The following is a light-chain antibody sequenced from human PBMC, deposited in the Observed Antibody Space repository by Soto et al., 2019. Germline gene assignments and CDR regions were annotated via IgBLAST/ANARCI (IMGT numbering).Light chain of an antibody. V-gene: IGLV2-14*01. CDR1: SSDVGGYNF. Sequence: QSALTQPASVSGSPGQSITISCTGTSSDVGGYNFVSWYQQHPGKAPKLMIYEVSNRPSGLSNRFSGSKSGITASLTISGLQAEDEADYYCTSYTSSSILYVFGTGTKLTVL. CDR2: EVS. J-gene: IGLJ1*01. CDR3: TSYTSSSILYV.